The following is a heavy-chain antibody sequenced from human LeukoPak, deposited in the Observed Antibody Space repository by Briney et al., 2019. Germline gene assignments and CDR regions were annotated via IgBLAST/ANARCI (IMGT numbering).Heavy chain of an antibody. J-gene: IGHJ4*02. D-gene: IGHD3-10*01. CDR2: INHAGTT. CDR1: GGSFTYYY. V-gene: IGHV4-34*01. CDR3: ARLNLEYFYSSGPNDY. Sequence: SETLSLTCALYGGSFTYYYWTWIRQPPGKGLEWIGEINHAGTTDYNPSLKSRVTISVDTSKNQFSLKLNSVTAADTAVYYCARLNLEYFYSSGPNDYWGQGTLVTVSS.